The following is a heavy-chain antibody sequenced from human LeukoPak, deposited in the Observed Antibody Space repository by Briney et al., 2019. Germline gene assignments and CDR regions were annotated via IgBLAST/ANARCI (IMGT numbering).Heavy chain of an antibody. V-gene: IGHV3-23*01. CDR2: ITGSDGSS. D-gene: IGHD3-9*01. Sequence: GTSLRLSCVASGFTFTNYAMSWVRQAPGRGLGWVSAITGSDGSSYYADSVKGRFTIARDNSKNTLYLQMNSLRAEDTTVYYCAKWGDYDILAGYYVPDYWGQGTLVTVSS. J-gene: IGHJ4*02. CDR3: AKWGDYDILAGYYVPDY. CDR1: GFTFTNYA.